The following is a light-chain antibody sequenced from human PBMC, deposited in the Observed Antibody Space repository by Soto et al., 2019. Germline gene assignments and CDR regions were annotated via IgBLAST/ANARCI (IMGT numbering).Light chain of an antibody. J-gene: IGLJ3*02. CDR2: TNN. CDR3: AVWDDSLSTWV. Sequence: QSALTQPPSASGTPGQRVTISCSGSSSNIGRDYVYWFQQVPGTAPKLLIYTNNQRPSGVPDRFSGSKSGTSASLAISGLRSEDEADYCCAVWDDSLSTWVFGGGTKLTVL. CDR1: SSNIGRDY. V-gene: IGLV1-47*02.